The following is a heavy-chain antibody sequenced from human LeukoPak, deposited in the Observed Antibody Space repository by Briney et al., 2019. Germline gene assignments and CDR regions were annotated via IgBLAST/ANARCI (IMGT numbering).Heavy chain of an antibody. Sequence: PGGSLRLSCAASGFTVSSNYMSWVRQAPGKGLEWVSVITSGGNTYYADSVKGRFTISRDNAKNTLYLQMNGLRAEDTAVYYCARGVEYYYDSSGYYGRDDAFDIWGQGTMVTVSS. CDR3: ARGVEYYYDSSGYYGRDDAFDI. J-gene: IGHJ3*02. V-gene: IGHV3-53*01. CDR1: GFTVSSNY. CDR2: ITSGGNT. D-gene: IGHD3-22*01.